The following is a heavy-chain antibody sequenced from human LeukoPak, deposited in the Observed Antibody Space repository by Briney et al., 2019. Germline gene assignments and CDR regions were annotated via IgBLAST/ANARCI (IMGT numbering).Heavy chain of an antibody. CDR1: GYSISSGYY. CDR2: ISSSSSYI. Sequence: PSETLSLTCAVSGYSISSGYYWGWIRQPPGKGLEWVSSISSSSSYIYYADSVKGRFTISRDNAKNSLYLQMNSLRAEDTAVYYCARDWDSSSWDYWGQGTLVTVSS. D-gene: IGHD6-13*01. CDR3: ARDWDSSSWDY. V-gene: IGHV3-21*01. J-gene: IGHJ4*02.